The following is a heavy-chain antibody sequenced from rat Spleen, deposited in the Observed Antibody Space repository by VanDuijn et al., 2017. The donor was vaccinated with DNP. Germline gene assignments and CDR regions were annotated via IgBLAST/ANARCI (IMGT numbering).Heavy chain of an antibody. CDR2: IHTRSGGT. CDR3: ARWGTFYWYFDF. V-gene: IGHV1-43*01. D-gene: IGHD3-2*01. Sequence: QVQLQQSGAELAKPDSSVKISCKASGNTFITDYFAWIKQTTGQGLEYIGYIHTRSGGTDSNEKFKDKATLTLDKSSSTAFMQLSSLTPDDSAVYYCARWGTFYWYFDFWGPGTMVTVSS. J-gene: IGHJ1*01. CDR1: GNTFITDY.